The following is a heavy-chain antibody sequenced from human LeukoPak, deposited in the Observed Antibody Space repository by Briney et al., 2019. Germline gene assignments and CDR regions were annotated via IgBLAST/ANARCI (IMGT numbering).Heavy chain of an antibody. D-gene: IGHD3-22*01. CDR1: GGSISSYY. CDR2: IYYSGGT. CDR3: ARGSPYYDSSGYYDYYFDY. J-gene: IGHJ4*02. Sequence: SETLSLTCTVSGGSISSYYWSWIRQPPGKGLEWIGYIYYSGGTNYNPSLKSRVTISVDTSKNQFSLKLSSVTAADTAVYYCARGSPYYDSSGYYDYYFDYWGQGTLVTVSS. V-gene: IGHV4-59*01.